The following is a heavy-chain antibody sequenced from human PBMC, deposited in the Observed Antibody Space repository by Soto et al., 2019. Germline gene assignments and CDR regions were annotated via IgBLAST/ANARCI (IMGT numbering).Heavy chain of an antibody. CDR3: VRDMQLWRLDS. D-gene: IGHD2-21*01. CDR1: GLTFRSYW. V-gene: IGHV3-74*03. CDR2: INTDGSVA. Sequence: EVQLVESGGGLVQPGESLRLSCAASGLTFRSYWMHWVRQAPGKGLVWVSRINTDGSVAMYVDFVKGRFTISRDNAKNTLYLHMNSLRAEDTAVYYCVRDMQLWRLDSWCQVTLVTVSS. J-gene: IGHJ4*02.